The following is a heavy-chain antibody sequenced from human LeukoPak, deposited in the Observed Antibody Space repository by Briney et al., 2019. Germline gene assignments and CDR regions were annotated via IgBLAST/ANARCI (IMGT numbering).Heavy chain of an antibody. J-gene: IGHJ4*02. Sequence: SETLSLTCAVSGGSVSSGRYYWSWIRQPPGKGLEWIGYFYYSGSTNYNPSLKTRVTISVDTSKNQFSLKVSSVTAADTAVYYCARKRTGDQGYYFDYWGQGTLVTVSS. D-gene: IGHD1-1*01. CDR3: ARKRTGDQGYYFDY. CDR1: GGSVSSGRYY. CDR2: FYYSGST. V-gene: IGHV4-61*01.